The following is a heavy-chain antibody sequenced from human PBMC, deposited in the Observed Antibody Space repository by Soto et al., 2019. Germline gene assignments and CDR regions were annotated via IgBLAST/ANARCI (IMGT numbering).Heavy chain of an antibody. CDR2: IYTAGGT. D-gene: IGHD2-2*01. CDR1: GFTVSNTY. J-gene: IGHJ5*02. CDR3: ARALPVAKGGFDP. V-gene: IGHV3-53*02. Sequence: EVQLVETGGGLIQPGGSLRLSCAASGFTVSNTYMTWVRQPPGKGLECVSVIYTAGGTNYADSVKGRFIISRDNSKNTLYLQMNSLRAEDTAMYYCARALPVAKGGFDPWGQGTLVTVSS.